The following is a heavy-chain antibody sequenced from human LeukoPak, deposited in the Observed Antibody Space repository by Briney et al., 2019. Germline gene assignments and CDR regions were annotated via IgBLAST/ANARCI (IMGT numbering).Heavy chain of an antibody. D-gene: IGHD4-17*01. CDR3: ARDVYGDYANDY. Sequence: GGCLRLSCAASGFTFSSYTMNWVRQAPGEGLEWVSSITGSGSDTYYADSVKGRFTISRDNAKNSLYLQMNSLRAGDTAVYYCARDVYGDYANDYWGQGTLVTVSS. J-gene: IGHJ4*02. V-gene: IGHV3-21*01. CDR1: GFTFSSYT. CDR2: ITGSGSDT.